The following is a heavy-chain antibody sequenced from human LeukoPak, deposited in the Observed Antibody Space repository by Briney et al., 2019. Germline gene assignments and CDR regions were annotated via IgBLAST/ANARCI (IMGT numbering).Heavy chain of an antibody. D-gene: IGHD3-10*01. Sequence: PSETLSLTCTVSGGSISSYYWSWIRQPPGKGLEWIGYIYYSGSTNYNPSLKSRVTISVDTSKNQFSLKLSSVTAADTAVYYCARDRIHRATMVRGVPRQGNWFDPWGQGTLVTVSS. CDR1: GGSISSYY. V-gene: IGHV4-59*01. CDR2: IYYSGST. J-gene: IGHJ5*02. CDR3: ARDRIHRATMVRGVPRQGNWFDP.